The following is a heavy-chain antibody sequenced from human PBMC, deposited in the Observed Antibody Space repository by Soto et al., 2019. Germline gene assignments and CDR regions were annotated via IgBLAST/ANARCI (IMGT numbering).Heavy chain of an antibody. D-gene: IGHD6-13*01. J-gene: IGHJ6*02. CDR2: IYPGDSDT. Sequence: GESLKISCKGSGYSFTSYWIGWVRQMPGKGLEWMGIIYPGDSDTRYSPPFQGQVTISADKSISTAYLQWSSLKASDTAVCFCVGLSRSSWYFYFGMVVWGQGTTVTVCS. V-gene: IGHV5-51*01. CDR3: VGLSRSSWYFYFGMVV. CDR1: GYSFTSYW.